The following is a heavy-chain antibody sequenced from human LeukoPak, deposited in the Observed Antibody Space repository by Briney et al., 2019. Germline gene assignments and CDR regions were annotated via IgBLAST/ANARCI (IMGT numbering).Heavy chain of an antibody. CDR2: IKRDGSDK. CDR1: GFTFSSYW. Sequence: GGSLRLSCAASGFTFSSYWMSWVRQAPGKGLEWVANIKRDGSDKYYVGSVEGRFTISRDNDKNSLYLQMSSLRAEDTAIYYCARALYNRGWYPDYFDSWGQGALVTVSS. D-gene: IGHD6-19*01. J-gene: IGHJ4*02. CDR3: ARALYNRGWYPDYFDS. V-gene: IGHV3-7*01.